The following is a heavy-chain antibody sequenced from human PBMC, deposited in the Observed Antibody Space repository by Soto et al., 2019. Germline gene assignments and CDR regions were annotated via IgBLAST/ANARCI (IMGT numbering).Heavy chain of an antibody. CDR1: GGTFSSYT. CDR3: ARASSSTIPYGMDV. Sequence: QVQLVQSGAEVKKPGSSVKVSCKASGGTFSSYTISWVRQAPGQGLEWMGRIIPILGIANYAQKFQGRVTITADKSTSTAYMELSILRSDDTAVYYCARASSSTIPYGMDVWGQGTTVTVSS. CDR2: IIPILGIA. J-gene: IGHJ6*02. V-gene: IGHV1-69*02. D-gene: IGHD2-2*01.